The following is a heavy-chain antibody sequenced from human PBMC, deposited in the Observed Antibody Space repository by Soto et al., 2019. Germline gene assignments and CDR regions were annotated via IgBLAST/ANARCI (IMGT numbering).Heavy chain of an antibody. J-gene: IGHJ4*02. D-gene: IGHD6-13*01. V-gene: IGHV4-34*01. CDR1: GGSFSGYY. Sequence: SETLSLTCAVYGGSFSGYYWSWIRQPPGKGLECIGEINHSGSTNYNPSLKSRVNISVDTSKNQFSLKLSSVTAADTAVYYCARGAGEGAAGDPYYFDYWGQGTLVTVYS. CDR3: ARGAGEGAAGDPYYFDY. CDR2: INHSGST.